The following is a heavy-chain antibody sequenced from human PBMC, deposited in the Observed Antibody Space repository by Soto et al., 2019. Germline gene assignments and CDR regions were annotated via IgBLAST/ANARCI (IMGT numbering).Heavy chain of an antibody. V-gene: IGHV1-2*04. D-gene: IGHD2-8*01. CDR1: GDSFTDYH. J-gene: IGHJ6*02. Sequence: VCCQASGDSFTDYHIHWVRQAPGQGRAWLGRINPKSGGTSTAQKFQGWVTMTRDRSISTVYMQLTRLRSDDTAVYFCARGHSTDCSNGVCSFFYNHEMDVWGQETTVTVS. CDR3: ARGHSTDCSNGVCSFFYNHEMDV. CDR2: INPKSGGT.